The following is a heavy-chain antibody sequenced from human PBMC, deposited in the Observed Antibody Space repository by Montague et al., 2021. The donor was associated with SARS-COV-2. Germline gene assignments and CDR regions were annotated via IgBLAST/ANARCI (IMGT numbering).Heavy chain of an antibody. CDR3: ARAPYYGPGKPYQFDY. CDR2: SYHSGTT. J-gene: IGHJ4*02. D-gene: IGHD3-10*01. CDR1: GYSINSNYY. V-gene: IGHV4-38-2*02. Sequence: SETLSLTCTASGYSINSNYYWGWIRQPPGKGLEWIGCSYHSGTTHYHPSLKSRVTISLDTSNNHFSLKVTSVTAADTAVYYCARAPYYGPGKPYQFDYWGRGTRVTVSS.